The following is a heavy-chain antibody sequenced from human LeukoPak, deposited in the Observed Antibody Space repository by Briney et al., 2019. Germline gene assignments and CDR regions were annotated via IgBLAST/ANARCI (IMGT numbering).Heavy chain of an antibody. CDR1: GFTFSSYA. Sequence: GGSLRLSCAASGFTFSSYAMSWVRQAPGKGLEWVSAISGSGGSTYYADSVKGRFTISRDNSKNTLYLQMNSLRAEDTAVYYCAKDLSTGGSGSYYTRDYFDYWGQGTLVTVSS. V-gene: IGHV3-23*01. CDR2: ISGSGGST. D-gene: IGHD3-10*01. CDR3: AKDLSTGGSGSYYTRDYFDY. J-gene: IGHJ4*02.